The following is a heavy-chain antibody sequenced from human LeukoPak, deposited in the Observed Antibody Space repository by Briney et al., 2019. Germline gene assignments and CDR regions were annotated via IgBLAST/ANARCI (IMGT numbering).Heavy chain of an antibody. V-gene: IGHV3-7*01. CDR1: GFTFKNAW. CDR2: INDDGKTT. D-gene: IGHD5-24*01. Sequence: GGSLRLSCEASGFTFKNAWMIWVRQAPGKGLEWVANINDDGKTTNHVDSVRGRFTISRDNTRNLLYLQMNSLRADDTAVYYCTRDDGYNRFYIWGQGTMVSVSS. J-gene: IGHJ3*02. CDR3: TRDDGYNRFYI.